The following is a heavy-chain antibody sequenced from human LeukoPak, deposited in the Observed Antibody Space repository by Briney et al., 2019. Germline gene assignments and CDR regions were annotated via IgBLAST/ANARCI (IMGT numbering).Heavy chain of an antibody. CDR3: AKDAYYDFWSGYKSGSDWFDP. J-gene: IGHJ5*02. CDR1: GFTFSSYA. D-gene: IGHD3-3*01. CDR2: ISGSGGST. V-gene: IGHV3-23*01. Sequence: QPGGSLRLSCAASGFTFSSYAMSWVRQAPGKGLEWVSAISGSGGSTYYADSVKGRFTISRDNSKNTLYLQMNSLRAEDTAVYYCAKDAYYDFWSGYKSGSDWFDPWGQGTLVTVSS.